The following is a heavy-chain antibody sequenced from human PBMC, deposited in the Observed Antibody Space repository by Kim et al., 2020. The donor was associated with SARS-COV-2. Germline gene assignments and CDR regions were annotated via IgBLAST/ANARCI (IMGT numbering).Heavy chain of an antibody. CDR2: ISAYNGNT. V-gene: IGHV1-18*01. Sequence: ASVKVSCKASGYTFTSYGISWVRQAPGQGLEWMGWISAYNGNTNYAQKLQGRVTMTTDTSTSTAYMELRSLRSDDTAVYYCARDSMGGGRNWNYGRSWFDPWGQGTLVTVSS. CDR3: ARDSMGGGRNWNYGRSWFDP. CDR1: GYTFTSYG. J-gene: IGHJ5*02. D-gene: IGHD1-7*01.